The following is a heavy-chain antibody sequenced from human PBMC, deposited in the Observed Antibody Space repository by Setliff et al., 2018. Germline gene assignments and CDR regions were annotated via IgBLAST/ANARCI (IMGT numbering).Heavy chain of an antibody. Sequence: ASVKVSCKASGGTLSGYAFSWVRQAPGQGLEWMGWISAYSGNTKYAQKLQGRVTMTTDTSTTTAYLELRSLTSDDTAVYYCSRLVRYCTTTSCQGASGAEFWGQGTLVTVSS. CDR1: GGTLSGYA. CDR3: SRLVRYCTTTSCQGASGAEF. CDR2: ISAYSGNT. J-gene: IGHJ4*02. D-gene: IGHD2-2*01. V-gene: IGHV1-18*01.